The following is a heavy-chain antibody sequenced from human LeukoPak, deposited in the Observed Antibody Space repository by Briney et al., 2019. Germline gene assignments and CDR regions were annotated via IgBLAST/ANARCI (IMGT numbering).Heavy chain of an antibody. CDR3: ARHNPYSSGWYCFDD. V-gene: IGHV3-7*02. CDR1: GFSFSSYW. D-gene: IGHD6-13*01. J-gene: IGHJ4*02. CDR2: IKQGGSEK. Sequence: GGSLRLSCAASGFSFSSYWMSWVRQAPGKGLEWVANIKQGGSEKYYVDSVKGRFTISRGNAKNSLYLQMNSLRAEDTAVYYCARHNPYSSGWYCFDDWGQGTPVTVSS.